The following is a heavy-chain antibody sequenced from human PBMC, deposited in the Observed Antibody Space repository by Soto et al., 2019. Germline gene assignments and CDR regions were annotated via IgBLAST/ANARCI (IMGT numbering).Heavy chain of an antibody. Sequence: QLQLQESGPGLVKPSETLSLTCTVSGGSIISSSYYWGWIRQPPGKGLWWIGSIYYSGSTYYNPSLKSRITISVDTSKNQFALKVSTVTAADTAVYYCARRARYYDFYYYYGMDVWGQGTTVTVSS. V-gene: IGHV4-39*01. J-gene: IGHJ6*02. CDR3: ARRARYYDFYYYYGMDV. CDR1: GGSIISSSYY. CDR2: IYYSGST. D-gene: IGHD3-3*01.